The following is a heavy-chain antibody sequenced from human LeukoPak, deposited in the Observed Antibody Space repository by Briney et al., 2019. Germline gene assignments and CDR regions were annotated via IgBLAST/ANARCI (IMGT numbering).Heavy chain of an antibody. CDR1: GFTFSSYA. CDR2: ISGTGGST. J-gene: IGHJ4*02. Sequence: GGSLRLSCAASGFTFSSYAMSWVRQAPGKGLEWVSGISGTGGSTYYADSVEGRFTISRDNSKNTLYLQINSLRAEDTAVYFCAKVWFGEDTYLDFWGQGTLVTVSS. D-gene: IGHD3-10*01. CDR3: AKVWFGEDTYLDF. V-gene: IGHV3-23*01.